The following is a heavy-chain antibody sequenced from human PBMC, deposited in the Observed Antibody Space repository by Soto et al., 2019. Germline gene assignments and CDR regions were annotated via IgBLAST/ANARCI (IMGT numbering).Heavy chain of an antibody. D-gene: IGHD3-3*01. V-gene: IGHV3-23*01. CDR3: AKDWVFWSGYPSYYFDY. CDR2: ISGSGGST. Sequence: HPGGSLRLSCAASGFTFSSYAMSWVRQAPGKGLEWVSAISGSGGSTYYADSVKGRFTISRDNSKNTLYLQMNSLRAEDTAVYYCAKDWVFWSGYPSYYFDYWGQGTLVTVSS. J-gene: IGHJ4*02. CDR1: GFTFSSYA.